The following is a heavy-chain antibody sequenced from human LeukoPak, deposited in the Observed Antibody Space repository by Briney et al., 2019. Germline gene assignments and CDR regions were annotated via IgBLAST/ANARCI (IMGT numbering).Heavy chain of an antibody. CDR1: GFTFTNYA. CDR3: AREKEAAAGQTYYFDY. CDR2: ISYGGPNK. J-gene: IGHJ4*02. V-gene: IGHV3-30*03. D-gene: IGHD6-13*01. Sequence: GGSLRLSCAASGFTFTNYAMHWVRQAPGKGLEWVAVISYGGPNKYYADSVKGRFTISRDNSKNTLFLQMNSLRAEDTAVYYCAREKEAAAGQTYYFDYWGQGTLVTVSS.